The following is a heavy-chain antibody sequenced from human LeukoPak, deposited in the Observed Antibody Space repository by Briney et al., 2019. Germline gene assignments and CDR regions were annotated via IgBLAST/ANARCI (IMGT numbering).Heavy chain of an antibody. CDR2: ISKDGSHK. V-gene: IGHV3-30*18. CDR3: AKNDYFDSSGYYTY. D-gene: IGHD3-22*01. J-gene: IGHJ4*02. Sequence: GGSLSLSCAASGFTFSTDALHWTRQAPGKGLEWVAVISKDGSHKYYADSVKGRFTISRDNTKNTLYLQMNSLRAEHTSVYYCAKNDYFDSSGYYTYWGQGTLVTVSS. CDR1: GFTFSTDA.